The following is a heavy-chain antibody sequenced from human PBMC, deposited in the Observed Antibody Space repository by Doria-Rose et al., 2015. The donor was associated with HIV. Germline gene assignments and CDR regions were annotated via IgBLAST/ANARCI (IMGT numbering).Heavy chain of an antibody. V-gene: IGHV2-26*01. Sequence: QVTLKESGPVLVKPTETLTLTCTVSGVSLSSPGMGVSWIRQPPGKALEWLANIFSDDERSYKTSLQSRLTISSGTSKSQVVLTMTDMDPVDTATYYCARIKSSRWYHKYYFDCWGQGTLVIVSA. J-gene: IGHJ4*02. D-gene: IGHD6-13*01. CDR2: IFSDDER. CDR1: GVSLSSPGMG. CDR3: ARIKSSRWYHKYYFDC.